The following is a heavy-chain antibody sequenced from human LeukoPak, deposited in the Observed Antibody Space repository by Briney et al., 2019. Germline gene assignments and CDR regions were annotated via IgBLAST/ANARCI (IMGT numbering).Heavy chain of an antibody. D-gene: IGHD2-15*01. Sequence: SETLSLTCTVSGGSVSSGSYYWSWIRQPPGKGLEWIWYIYYSGSTNYNPSLKSRVTISVDTSKNQFSLKLSSVTAADTAVYYCARLDCSGGSCFRYYFDYWGQGTLVTVSS. CDR3: ARLDCSGGSCFRYYFDY. V-gene: IGHV4-61*01. CDR1: GGSVSSGSYY. CDR2: IYYSGST. J-gene: IGHJ4*02.